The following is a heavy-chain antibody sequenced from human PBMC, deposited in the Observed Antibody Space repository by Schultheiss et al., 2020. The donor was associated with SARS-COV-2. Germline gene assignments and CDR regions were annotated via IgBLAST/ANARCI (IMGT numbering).Heavy chain of an antibody. Sequence: GGSLRLSCAASGFTFSSYGMHWVRQAPGKGLEWVAVISYDGSNKYYADSVKGRFTISRDNSKNTLYLQMNSLRAEDTAVYYCARYCSGGSCYFNAGGDYYYYYGMDVWGQGTTVTVSS. CDR2: ISYDGSNK. CDR1: GFTFSSYG. D-gene: IGHD2-15*01. J-gene: IGHJ6*02. V-gene: IGHV3-30*03. CDR3: ARYCSGGSCYFNAGGDYYYYYGMDV.